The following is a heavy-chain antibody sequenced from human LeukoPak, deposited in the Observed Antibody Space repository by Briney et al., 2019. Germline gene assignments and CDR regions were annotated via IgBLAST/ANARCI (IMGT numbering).Heavy chain of an antibody. CDR3: AREYSGSYYRAFDI. Sequence: SETLSLTCTVSGGSISSYYWSWIRQPPGKGLEWIGYIYYSGSTNYNPSLKSRVTMSVDTSKNQFSLKLSSVTAADTAVYYCAREYSGSYYRAFDIWGQGTMVTVSS. D-gene: IGHD1-26*01. CDR2: IYYSGST. J-gene: IGHJ3*02. V-gene: IGHV4-59*12. CDR1: GGSISSYY.